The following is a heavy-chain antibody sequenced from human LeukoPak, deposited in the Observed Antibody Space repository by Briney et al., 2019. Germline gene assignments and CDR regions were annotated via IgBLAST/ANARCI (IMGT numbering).Heavy chain of an antibody. D-gene: IGHD4-17*01. J-gene: IGHJ4*02. Sequence: SAKVSCKASGGTFSSYAISWVRQAPGQGLEWMGGIIPIFGTANYAQKFQGRVTITTDESTSTAYMELSSLRSEDTAVYYCARGDYGDYFYYFDYWGQGTLVTVSS. CDR2: IIPIFGTA. CDR1: GGTFSSYA. CDR3: ARGDYGDYFYYFDY. V-gene: IGHV1-69*05.